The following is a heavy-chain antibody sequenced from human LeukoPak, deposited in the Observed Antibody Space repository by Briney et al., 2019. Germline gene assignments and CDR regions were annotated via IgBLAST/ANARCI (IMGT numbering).Heavy chain of an antibody. J-gene: IGHJ4*02. D-gene: IGHD4-23*01. Sequence: SVKVSCKASGYTFTRYYMRWVRQAPGQGLEWIGRIIPILGIANYAQKFQDRVTINADKSTSTVYMELSSLRSEDTAVYYCARGGYGGNGFDYWGQGTLVTVSS. CDR3: ARGGYGGNGFDY. CDR2: IIPILGIA. CDR1: GYTFTRYY. V-gene: IGHV1-69*04.